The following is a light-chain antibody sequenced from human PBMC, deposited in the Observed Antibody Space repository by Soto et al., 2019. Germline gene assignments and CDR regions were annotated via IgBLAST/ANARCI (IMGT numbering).Light chain of an antibody. V-gene: IGLV2-11*01. CDR3: NSFTSSSTHV. CDR2: DVD. CDR1: SSDVGGYNY. Sequence: QSALTQPRSVSGSPGQSVTISCTGTSSDVGGYNYVSWYQHHPGKAPKLMIYDVDKRPSGVPGRFSGSKSGNTASLTISGLQAEDEADYYCNSFTSSSTHVFGSGTKLTVL. J-gene: IGLJ1*01.